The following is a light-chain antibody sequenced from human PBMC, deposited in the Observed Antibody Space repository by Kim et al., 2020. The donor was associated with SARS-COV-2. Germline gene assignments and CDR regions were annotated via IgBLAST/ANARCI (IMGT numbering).Light chain of an antibody. CDR2: DAS. J-gene: IGKJ2*01. CDR1: QAIGSK. Sequence: SASTGDRVTITCRASQAIGSKLAWYQQKLGKATKLLIFDASTLQSGVPSRFSGSGSGTDFTLSISGLQSEDFATYYCQQYYNYPRTFGQGTKLEI. V-gene: IGKV1-8*01. CDR3: QQYYNYPRT.